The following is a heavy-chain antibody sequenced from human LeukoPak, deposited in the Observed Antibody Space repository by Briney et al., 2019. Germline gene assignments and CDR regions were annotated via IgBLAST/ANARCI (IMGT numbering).Heavy chain of an antibody. D-gene: IGHD5-18*01. CDR3: ARVPTNSYGFGQ. CDR2: INEDGTSA. J-gene: IGHJ4*02. CDR1: GFGFSVYW. V-gene: IGHV3-74*01. Sequence: PGGSLRLSCAASGFGFSVYWMHWVRHAPGKGLVWVAHINEDGTSASHADSVEGRFTISRDNAKNTLYLQMNSLTVEDTAVYYGARVPTNSYGFGQWGQGSLVTVSS.